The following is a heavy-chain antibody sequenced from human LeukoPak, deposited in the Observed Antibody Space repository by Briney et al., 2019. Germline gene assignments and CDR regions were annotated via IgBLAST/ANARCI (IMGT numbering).Heavy chain of an antibody. CDR1: GGSISSHY. CDR3: AREKGIAEAGTLSDWFDP. V-gene: IGHV4-4*07. CDR2: IYTSGST. Sequence: PSETLSLTCTVSGGSISSHYWSWIRQPAGKGLEWIGRIYTSGSTNYNPSLKSRVTMSVDTSKNQFSLKLSSVTAADTAVYYCAREKGIAEAGTLSDWFDPWGQGTLVTVSS. J-gene: IGHJ5*02. D-gene: IGHD6-19*01.